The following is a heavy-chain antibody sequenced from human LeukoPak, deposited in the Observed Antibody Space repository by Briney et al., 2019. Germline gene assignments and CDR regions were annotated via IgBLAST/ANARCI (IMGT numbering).Heavy chain of an antibody. J-gene: IGHJ5*02. V-gene: IGHV3-30*01. CDR2: ISYDGSNK. CDR1: GFSFTTYV. CDR3: ARDSREWTGDWFDP. Sequence: GGSLRLSCAASGFSFTTYVMTWVRQAPGKGLEWVAVISYDGSNKYYADSVKGRFTISRDNSKNTLYLQMNSLRAEDTAVYYCARDSREWTGDWFDPWGQGTLVTVSS. D-gene: IGHD3/OR15-3a*01.